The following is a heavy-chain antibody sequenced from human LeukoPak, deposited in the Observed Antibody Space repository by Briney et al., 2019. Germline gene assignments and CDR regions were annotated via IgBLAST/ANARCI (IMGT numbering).Heavy chain of an antibody. CDR2: IKQDGSEK. CDR3: ARSLGSSGYQDY. D-gene: IGHD3-22*01. Sequence: PGGSLRLSCAASGFTFSSYLIRSVRQAPGRGLECVANIKQDGSEKYYVDAVKCRFTISRDKAKNTVYLQVNSLRAEDTAVYYCARSLGSSGYQDYWGQGTLVTVSS. CDR1: GFTFSSYL. J-gene: IGHJ4*02. V-gene: IGHV3-7*01.